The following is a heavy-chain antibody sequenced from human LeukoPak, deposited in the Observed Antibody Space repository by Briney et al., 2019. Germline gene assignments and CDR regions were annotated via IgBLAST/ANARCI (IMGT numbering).Heavy chain of an antibody. D-gene: IGHD3-22*01. J-gene: IGHJ4*02. CDR1: GFTFSSYA. Sequence: GGSLRLSCAASGFTFSSYAMSWVRQAPGKGLEWVSGILDSGYSTYYANSVKGRFTISRDNSNNTLYLQMGSLRAEDTAVYYCARDPPYYDSSGYYYDYWGQGTLVTVSS. CDR3: ARDPPYYDSSGYYYDY. CDR2: ILDSGYST. V-gene: IGHV3-23*01.